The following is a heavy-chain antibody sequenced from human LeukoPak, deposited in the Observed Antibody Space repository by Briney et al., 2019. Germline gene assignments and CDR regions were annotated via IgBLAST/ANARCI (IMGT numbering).Heavy chain of an antibody. J-gene: IGHJ4*02. D-gene: IGHD3-10*01. V-gene: IGHV3-66*01. CDR2: IYGGGST. CDR3: ARAAIIGSEITNYYFDY. CDR1: GFTVSSNY. Sequence: GGSLRLSCAASGFTVSSNYMSWVRQAPGKGLEWVSVIYGGGSTYYADSVKGRFTISRDNSKNTLYLQMNSLRAEDTAVYYCARAAIIGSEITNYYFDYWGQGTLVTVSS.